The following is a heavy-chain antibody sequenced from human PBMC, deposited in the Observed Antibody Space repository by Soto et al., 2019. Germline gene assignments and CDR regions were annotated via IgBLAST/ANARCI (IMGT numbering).Heavy chain of an antibody. CDR2: IRNKANSYTA. Sequence: GGPLRLYCAASRFTFSHHYMDWVRQASGKGLEWVGRIRNKANSYTAEYAASVKGRFTISRDDSKNSLYLQMNSLKIEDTAIYYCARKVILDYWGQGTLVTVSS. CDR1: RFTFSHHY. CDR3: ARKVILDY. D-gene: IGHD3-16*02. J-gene: IGHJ4*02. V-gene: IGHV3-72*01.